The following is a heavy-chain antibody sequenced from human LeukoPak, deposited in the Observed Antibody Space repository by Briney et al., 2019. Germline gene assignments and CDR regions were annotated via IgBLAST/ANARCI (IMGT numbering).Heavy chain of an antibody. D-gene: IGHD2-2*01. CDR1: GGSISSYY. V-gene: IGHV4-59*01. CDR2: IYYSGST. CDR3: ARVGYQLLLGGYYYYMDV. Sequence: SETLSLTCTVSGGSISSYYWSWIRQPPGKGLEWMGYIYYSGSTNYNPSLKSRVTISVDTSKNQFSLKLSSVTAADTAVYYCARVGYQLLLGGYYYYMDVWGKGTTVTISS. J-gene: IGHJ6*03.